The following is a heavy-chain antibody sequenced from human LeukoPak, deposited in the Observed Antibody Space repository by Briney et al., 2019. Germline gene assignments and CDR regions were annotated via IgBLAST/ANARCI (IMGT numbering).Heavy chain of an antibody. CDR3: ARDQGCSSTSCFIDY. V-gene: IGHV1-46*01. J-gene: IGHJ4*02. Sequence: ASFQVYCKAYQYTFTSDYMDWVRRAPGQGLEWMGLINPSAGSTNYAQRFQGRVTMTRDMSTNTVYMELSSLRSEDTAVYYCARDQGCSSTSCFIDYWGQGTLVTVSS. CDR1: QYTFTSDY. CDR2: INPSAGST. D-gene: IGHD2-2*01.